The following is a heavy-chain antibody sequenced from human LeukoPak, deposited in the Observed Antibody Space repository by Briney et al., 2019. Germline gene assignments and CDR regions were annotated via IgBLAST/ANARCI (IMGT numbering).Heavy chain of an antibody. J-gene: IGHJ3*02. CDR1: GYSFTTYW. CDR3: TGHAWGRREAFDI. V-gene: IGHV5-51*01. CDR2: VYPGDSDT. Sequence: PGGSLRLSCKGSGYSFTTYWIGWVRQMPGKGLEWMGIVYPGDSDTRYSPSFQGQVTISADQSISAAYLQWSSLKASDTAMYYCTGHAWGRREAFDIWGQGTMVTVFS. D-gene: IGHD7-27*01.